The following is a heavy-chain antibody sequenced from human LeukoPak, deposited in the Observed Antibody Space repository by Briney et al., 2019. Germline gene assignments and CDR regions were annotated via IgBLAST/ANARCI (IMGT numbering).Heavy chain of an antibody. CDR2: ISGSGGST. Sequence: GGSLRLSCAASGFTFSAYSMNWVRQAPGKGLEWVSAISGSGGSTYYADSVKGRFTISRDNSKNTLYLQMNSLRAEDTAVYYCAKERNWSVVAATLNWFDPWGQGTLVTVSS. D-gene: IGHD2-15*01. CDR3: AKERNWSVVAATLNWFDP. CDR1: GFTFSAYS. V-gene: IGHV3-23*01. J-gene: IGHJ5*02.